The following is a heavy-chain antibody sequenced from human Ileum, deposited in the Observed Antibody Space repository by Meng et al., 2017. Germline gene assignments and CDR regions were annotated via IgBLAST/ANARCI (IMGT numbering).Heavy chain of an antibody. CDR3: ARIDDYGDYVDY. J-gene: IGHJ4*02. CDR2: IYHSGST. Sequence: QRQLQVWGRGRVKPSGTLSLPCAVSGGSISSSNWWSWVRQHPGKGLEWIGEIYHSGSTNYNPSLKSRVTISVDKSKNQFSLKLSSVTAADTAVYYCARIDDYGDYVDYWGQGTLVTVSS. D-gene: IGHD4-17*01. V-gene: IGHV4-4*02. CDR1: GGSISSSNW.